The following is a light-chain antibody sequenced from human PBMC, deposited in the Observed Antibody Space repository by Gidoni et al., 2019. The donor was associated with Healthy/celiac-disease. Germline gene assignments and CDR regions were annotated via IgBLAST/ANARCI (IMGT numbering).Light chain of an antibody. V-gene: IGLV2-14*03. Sequence: QSALTPPASVSGSPGQSIPISCTGTSSDVGAYNYVSWYQQHPGKAPKVMIYDVSNRPSGVSNRFSGSKSGNTASLTISGLQAEDEADYYCSSYTSSTTLVFGGGTKLTVL. J-gene: IGLJ3*02. CDR1: SSDVGAYNY. CDR3: SSYTSSTTLV. CDR2: DVS.